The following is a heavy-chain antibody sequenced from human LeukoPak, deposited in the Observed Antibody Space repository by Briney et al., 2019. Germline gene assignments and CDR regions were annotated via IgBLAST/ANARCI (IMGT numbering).Heavy chain of an antibody. CDR1: GGTFSSYA. V-gene: IGHV1-69*13. D-gene: IGHD4-11*01. J-gene: IGHJ4*02. CDR2: IIPIFGTA. CDR3: ATDYSNYLEGIDY. Sequence: ASVKVSCKASGGTFSSYAISWVRQAPGQGLEWMGGIIPIFGTANYAQKFQGRVTITADESTSTAYMELSSLRSEDTAVYYCATDYSNYLEGIDYWGQGTLVTVSS.